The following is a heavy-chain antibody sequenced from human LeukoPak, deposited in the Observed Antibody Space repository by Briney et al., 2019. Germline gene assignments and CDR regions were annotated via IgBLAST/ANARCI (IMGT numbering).Heavy chain of an antibody. CDR3: AKSGSTSWYLDY. V-gene: IGHV3-66*01. Sequence: GGSLRLSCAASGFTVSSNYMSWVRQAPGKGLEWVSVIYSGGSTYYADSVKGRFTISRDNSKNTLYLQMSSLRAEDAAVYYCAKSGSTSWYLDYWGQGTLVTASS. CDR1: GFTVSSNY. J-gene: IGHJ4*02. D-gene: IGHD6-13*01. CDR2: IYSGGST.